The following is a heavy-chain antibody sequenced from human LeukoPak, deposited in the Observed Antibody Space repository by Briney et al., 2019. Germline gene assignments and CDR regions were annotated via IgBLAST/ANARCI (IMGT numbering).Heavy chain of an antibody. Sequence: GGSLRLSCAASGFTFNSFAMSWVRQAPGKGLEWVSGISSSGDSTYYADSVKGRFTISRDNPKNTLYLQMSSLRAEDTAVYYCAKHRRDLLSYSLFDYWGQGSLVTVSS. CDR2: ISSSGDST. CDR3: AKHRRDLLSYSLFDY. J-gene: IGHJ4*02. CDR1: GFTFNSFA. V-gene: IGHV3-23*01. D-gene: IGHD1-26*01.